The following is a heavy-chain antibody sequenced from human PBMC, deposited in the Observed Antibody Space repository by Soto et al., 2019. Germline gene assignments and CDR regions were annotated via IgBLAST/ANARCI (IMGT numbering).Heavy chain of an antibody. CDR1: GFSFSNYN. CDR2: ISYDGSNK. V-gene: IGHV3-30*18. Sequence: GGSLRLSCAASGFSFSNYNMNWVRQAPGKGLEWVAVISYDGSNKYYADSVKGRFTISRDNSKNTLYLQMNSLRAEDTAVYYCAKDRSSWNNWFDPWGQGTLVTVSS. J-gene: IGHJ5*02. CDR3: AKDRSSWNNWFDP. D-gene: IGHD6-13*01.